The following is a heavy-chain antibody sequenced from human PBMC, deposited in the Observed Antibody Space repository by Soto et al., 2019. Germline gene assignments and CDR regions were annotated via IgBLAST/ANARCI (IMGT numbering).Heavy chain of an antibody. J-gene: IGHJ3*02. D-gene: IGHD3-3*01. CDR2: INPGSGAA. V-gene: IGHV1-46*01. CDR1: GYTVTTHY. Sequence: QVQLVQSGAEVKKPGASVKISCTASGYTVTTHYMHWVRQAPGRGREWMGAINPGSGAAKYTQTFQARVTMTRDTSNNTVYMEMSALRSEDTAVFYCARGGEVGVAGSAAFDMWGQGTMVTVSS. CDR3: ARGGEVGVAGSAAFDM.